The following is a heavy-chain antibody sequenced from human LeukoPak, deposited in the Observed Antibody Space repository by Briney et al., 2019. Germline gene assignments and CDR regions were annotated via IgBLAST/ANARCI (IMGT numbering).Heavy chain of an antibody. CDR1: GYTFTSYG. CDR2: INPNSGGT. Sequence: ASVKVSCKASGYTFTSYGISWVRQAPGQGLEWMGRINPNSGGTNYAQKFQGRVTTTRDTSISTAYMELSRLRSDDTAVYYCARAAAVAGTNFDYWGQGTLVTVSS. D-gene: IGHD6-19*01. V-gene: IGHV1-2*06. CDR3: ARAAAVAGTNFDY. J-gene: IGHJ4*02.